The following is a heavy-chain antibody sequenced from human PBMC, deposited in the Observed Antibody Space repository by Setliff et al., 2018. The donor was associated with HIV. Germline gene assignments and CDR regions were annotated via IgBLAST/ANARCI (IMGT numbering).Heavy chain of an antibody. J-gene: IGHJ4*02. D-gene: IGHD3-16*01. CDR3: ARAVASKNIRGEYYFDY. CDR2: ISAYNGNT. CDR1: GYTFTSYG. V-gene: IGHV1-18*01. Sequence: ASVKVSCKASGYTFTSYGISWVRQAPGQGLEWMGWISAYNGNTNYAQKLQGRVTMTRDTSTSTVYMELSSLRSEDTAVYYCARAVASKNIRGEYYFDYWGQGTLVTVSS.